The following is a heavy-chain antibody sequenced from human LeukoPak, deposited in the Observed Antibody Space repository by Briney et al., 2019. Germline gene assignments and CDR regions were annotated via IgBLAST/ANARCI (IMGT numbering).Heavy chain of an antibody. CDR3: ARDSLGYGDDYYYYGMDV. CDR1: GGTFSSYA. CDR2: IILIFGTA. J-gene: IGHJ6*02. V-gene: IGHV1-69*13. Sequence: SVKVSCKASGGTFSSYAISWVRQAPGQGLEWMGGIILIFGTANYAQKFQGRVTITADESTSTAYMELSSLRSEDTAVYYCARDSLGYGDDYYYYGMDVWGQGTTVTVSS. D-gene: IGHD4-17*01.